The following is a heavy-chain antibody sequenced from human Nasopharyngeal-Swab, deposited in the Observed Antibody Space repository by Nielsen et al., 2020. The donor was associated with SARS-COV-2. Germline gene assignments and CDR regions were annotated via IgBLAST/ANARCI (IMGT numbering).Heavy chain of an antibody. Sequence: SVKVSCKASGGTFSSYAISWVRQAPGQGLEWMGGIIPIFGTANYAQKFQGRVTITADESTSTAYMELSSLRFEDTAVYYCASWTGDDAFDIWGQGTMVTVSS. V-gene: IGHV1-69*13. D-gene: IGHD3/OR15-3a*01. CDR2: IIPIFGTA. CDR1: GGTFSSYA. CDR3: ASWTGDDAFDI. J-gene: IGHJ3*02.